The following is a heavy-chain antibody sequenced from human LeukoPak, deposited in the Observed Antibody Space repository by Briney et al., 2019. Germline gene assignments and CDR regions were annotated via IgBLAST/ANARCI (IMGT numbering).Heavy chain of an antibody. D-gene: IGHD6-13*01. CDR1: GYTFTSYG. CDR2: ISAYNGNT. V-gene: IGHV1-18*01. J-gene: IGHJ6*02. Sequence: ASVKVSCKASGYTFTSYGISWVRQAPGQGLEWMEWISAYNGNTNYAQKLQGRVTMTTDTSTSTAYMELRSLRSDDTAVYYCARDRYSSSWYPNPDYYYYYGMDVWGQGTTVTVSS. CDR3: ARDRYSSSWYPNPDYYYYYGMDV.